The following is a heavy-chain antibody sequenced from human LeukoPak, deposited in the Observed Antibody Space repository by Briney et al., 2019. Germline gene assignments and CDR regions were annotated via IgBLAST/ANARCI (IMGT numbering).Heavy chain of an antibody. J-gene: IGHJ6*02. Sequence: SGGSLRLSCAASGFTFSSYAMSWVRQAPGKGLEWVSSISSDSTYIFYGESLKGRFTISRDNAKNSLYLQMISLRAEDTAVYYCARVAFGLYVMDVWGQGTTVTVSS. CDR1: GFTFSSYA. V-gene: IGHV3-21*01. CDR2: ISSDSTYI. D-gene: IGHD3/OR15-3a*01. CDR3: ARVAFGLYVMDV.